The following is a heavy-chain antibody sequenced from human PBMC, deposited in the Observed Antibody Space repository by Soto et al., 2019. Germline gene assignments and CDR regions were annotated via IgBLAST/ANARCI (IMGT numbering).Heavy chain of an antibody. V-gene: IGHV3-74*01. Sequence: EVQLVESGGGLVQPGGSLRLSCAASGFTFTTNWMHWVRQAPGKGLVWVSRVNSDGSSTTYSDSVKGRFTISRDNAKDTLYLHMDSLRDEDTAMYYCETAMVSFRFEYWGQGALVTVSS. D-gene: IGHD3-10*01. CDR1: GFTFTTNW. J-gene: IGHJ4*02. CDR3: ETAMVSFRFEY. CDR2: VNSDGSST.